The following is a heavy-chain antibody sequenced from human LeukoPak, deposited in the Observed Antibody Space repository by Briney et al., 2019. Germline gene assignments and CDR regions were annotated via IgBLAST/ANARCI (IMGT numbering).Heavy chain of an antibody. CDR2: INHSGST. V-gene: IGHV4-34*01. CDR1: GGSFSGYY. J-gene: IGHJ4*02. Sequence: PSETLSLTCAVYGGSFSGYYWSWIRQPPGKGLEWIGEINHSGSTNYNPSLKSRVTISVDTSKNQSSLKLSSVTAADTAVYYCARHIRYYYDSSGYSLDYWGQGTLVTVSS. CDR3: ARHIRYYYDSSGYSLDY. D-gene: IGHD3-22*01.